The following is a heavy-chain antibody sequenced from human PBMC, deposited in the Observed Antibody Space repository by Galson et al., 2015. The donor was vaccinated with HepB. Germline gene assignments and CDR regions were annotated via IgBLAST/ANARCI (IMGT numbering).Heavy chain of an antibody. CDR2: ISSSRSYT. J-gene: IGHJ4*02. V-gene: IGHV3-11*06. CDR3: AREAYRRGYYCDY. CDR1: GFTFSDYY. D-gene: IGHD2-21*01. Sequence: SLRLSCAASGFTFSDYYMSWIRQAPGKGLEWVSYISSSRSYTNYEDSVKGRFTISRDNAKNSLYLQMNSLRVEDTAVYYCAREAYRRGYYCDYWGQGTLVTVSS.